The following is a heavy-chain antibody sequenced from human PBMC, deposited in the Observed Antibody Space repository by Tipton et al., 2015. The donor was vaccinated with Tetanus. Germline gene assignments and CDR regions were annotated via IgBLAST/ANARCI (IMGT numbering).Heavy chain of an antibody. J-gene: IGHJ4*02. CDR1: GGSISSGGYY. V-gene: IGHV4-31*03. Sequence: TLSLTCTVSGGSISSGGYYWSWIRQHPGKGLEWIGYIYYSGSTYHNPSLKSRVTISVDTSKNQFSLKLSSVTAADTAVYYCARDSRVLGPWFYWGQGTLVTVSS. CDR2: IYYSGST. D-gene: IGHD3-16*01. CDR3: ARDSRVLGPWFY.